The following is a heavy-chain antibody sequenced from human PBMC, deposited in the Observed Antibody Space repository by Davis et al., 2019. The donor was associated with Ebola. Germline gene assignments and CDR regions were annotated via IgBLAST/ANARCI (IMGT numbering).Heavy chain of an antibody. Sequence: GGSLRLSCKGSGYSFTSYWIGWVRQMPGKGLEWMGIIYPGDSDTRYSPSFQGQVTIPADKSISTAYLQWSSLKASDTAMYYCARLVTTRYYFDYWGQGTLVTVSS. CDR1: GYSFTSYW. V-gene: IGHV5-51*01. J-gene: IGHJ4*02. D-gene: IGHD4-11*01. CDR3: ARLVTTRYYFDY. CDR2: IYPGDSDT.